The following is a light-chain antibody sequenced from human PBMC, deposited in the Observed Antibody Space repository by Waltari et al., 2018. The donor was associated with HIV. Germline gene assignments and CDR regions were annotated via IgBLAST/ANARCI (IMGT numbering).Light chain of an antibody. Sequence: DIVMTQSPDSLAVSLGETATINCKSSQSVLYSSNNKNYLAWYQQKPGQPPELLIYCASTRESGVPDRFSGSGSATDFTLTISSLQAEDVAVYYCQQYYSTPLTFGGGTQVEIK. CDR3: QQYYSTPLT. V-gene: IGKV4-1*01. J-gene: IGKJ4*01. CDR2: CAS. CDR1: QSVLYSSNNKNY.